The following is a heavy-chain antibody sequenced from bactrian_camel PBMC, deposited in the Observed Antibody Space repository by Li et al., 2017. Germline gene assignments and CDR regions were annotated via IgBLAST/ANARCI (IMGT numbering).Heavy chain of an antibody. D-gene: IGHD4*01. J-gene: IGHJ4*01. V-gene: IGHV3S53*01. CDR2: VATDGDT. Sequence: HVQLVESGGGSVQPGGSLRLSCEGPGYTFERSCMGWFRQGPGKEREGVAAVATDGDTTYTDSVKGRFTTSMDIAKNAVYLQMNSLKSEDTALYYCVAFAGRYSDYNSVPNYWGQGTQVTVS. CDR1: GYTFERSC. CDR3: VAFAGRYSDYNSVPNY.